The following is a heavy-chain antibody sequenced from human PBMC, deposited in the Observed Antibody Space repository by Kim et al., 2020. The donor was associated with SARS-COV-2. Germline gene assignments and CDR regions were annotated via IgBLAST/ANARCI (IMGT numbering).Heavy chain of an antibody. CDR1: GGSISSYY. V-gene: IGHV4-59*01. CDR3: ARGSYGDYPHDAFDI. Sequence: SETLSLTCTVSGGSISSYYWSWIRQPPGKGLEWIGYIYYSGSTNYNPSLKSRVTISVDTSKNQFSLKLSSVTAADTAVYYCARGSYGDYPHDAFDIWGQGTMVTVSS. CDR2: IYYSGST. J-gene: IGHJ3*02. D-gene: IGHD4-17*01.